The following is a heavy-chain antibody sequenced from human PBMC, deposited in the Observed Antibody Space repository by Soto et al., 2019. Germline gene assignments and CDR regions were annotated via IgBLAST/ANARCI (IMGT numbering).Heavy chain of an antibody. CDR3: AGWNYDY. D-gene: IGHD1-7*01. CDR2: ISQSAGGNT. Sequence: LRLSCAASEFTFRSYGMMWARQAPGKGLEWVSAISQSAGGNTYYADSVKGRFTISRDDSKNTLYLQMDSLRPEDTAQYYCAGWNYDYWGQGTQVTVSS. CDR1: EFTFRSYG. V-gene: IGHV3-23*01. J-gene: IGHJ4*02.